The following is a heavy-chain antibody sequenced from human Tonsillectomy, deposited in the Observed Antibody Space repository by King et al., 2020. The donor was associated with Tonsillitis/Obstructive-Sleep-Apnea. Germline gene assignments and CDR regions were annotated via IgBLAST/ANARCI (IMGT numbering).Heavy chain of an antibody. CDR3: TRVTTGYGYFQY. CDR1: GYTFTDYY. J-gene: IGHJ1*01. D-gene: IGHD5-18*01. Sequence: QLVQSGAEMKRPGASVKVSCKASGYTFTDYYMHWVRQAPGQGLEWMGTINPSGTTTWYAQKFQGRVTMTRDTSTSTLYVELSSLKSEDTAVYYCTRVTTGYGYFQYWGQGTLVTVSS. CDR2: INPSGTTT. V-gene: IGHV1-46*01.